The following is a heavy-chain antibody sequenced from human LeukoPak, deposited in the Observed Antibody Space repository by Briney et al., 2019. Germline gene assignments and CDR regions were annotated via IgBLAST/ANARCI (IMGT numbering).Heavy chain of an antibody. V-gene: IGHV3-23*01. D-gene: IGHD6-19*01. CDR1: GFTFSSYG. CDR2: ISGSGAST. CDR3: AKDPRSSGWYGYYFDN. J-gene: IGHJ4*02. Sequence: RGSLGLSCAASGFTFSSYGMSWVRQAPGKGLEWVTAISGSGASTDYADSVKGRFTISRDNSKNTLYLQMNSLRAEDTAVYYRAKDPRSSGWYGYYFDNWGQGTLVTVSS.